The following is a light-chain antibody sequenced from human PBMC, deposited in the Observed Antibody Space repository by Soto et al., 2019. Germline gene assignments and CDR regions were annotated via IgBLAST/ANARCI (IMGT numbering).Light chain of an antibody. Sequence: DIQMTQSPSTLSASVGDRVSISCRASQSISSWMAWYQQKPGKAPKVMIYDASSLESGVPSRFSGSGSGTDFPLTISSLQPDDFAIYYCQQYKSHWTFGQGTKVEFK. J-gene: IGKJ1*01. CDR2: DAS. CDR1: QSISSW. V-gene: IGKV1-5*01. CDR3: QQYKSHWT.